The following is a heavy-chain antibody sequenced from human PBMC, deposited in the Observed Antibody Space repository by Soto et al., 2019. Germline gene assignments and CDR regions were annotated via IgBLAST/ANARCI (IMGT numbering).Heavy chain of an antibody. D-gene: IGHD5-12*01. J-gene: IGHJ4*02. V-gene: IGHV4-59*01. CDR3: ARGGLLKPGFFDY. CDR1: GGSISSYY. Sequence: SETLSLTCTVSGGSISSYYWSWIRQPPGKGLEWIGYIYYSGSTNYNPSLKSRVTISVDTSKNQFSLKLSSVTAADTAVYYCARGGLLKPGFFDYWGQGTLVTVS. CDR2: IYYSGST.